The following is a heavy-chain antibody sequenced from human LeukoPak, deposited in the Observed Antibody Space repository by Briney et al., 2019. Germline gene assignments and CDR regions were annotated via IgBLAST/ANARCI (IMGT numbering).Heavy chain of an antibody. CDR2: IYYSGST. CDR1: GGSISSYY. D-gene: IGHD3-16*02. J-gene: IGHJ4*02. CDR3: AREGPVTFGGVIN. Sequence: SETLSLTCTVSGGSISSYYWSWIRQPPGKGLEWIGYIYYSGSTNYNLSLKSRVTISVDTSKNQFSLKLSSVTAADTAVYYCAREGPVTFGGVINWGQGTLVTVSS. V-gene: IGHV4-59*01.